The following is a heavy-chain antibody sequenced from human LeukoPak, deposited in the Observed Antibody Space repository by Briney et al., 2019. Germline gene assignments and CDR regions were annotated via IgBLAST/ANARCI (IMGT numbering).Heavy chain of an antibody. D-gene: IGHD6-19*01. V-gene: IGHV4-38-2*02. Sequence: PSETLSLTCTVSGYSISSGYYWGWIRQPPGKGLEWIGSIYHSGSTNYNPSLKSRVTISVDTSKNQFSLKLSSVTAADTAVYYCARERYKAVAGNGGISYFDYWGQGTLVTVSS. CDR1: GYSISSGYY. CDR2: IYHSGST. CDR3: ARERYKAVAGNGGISYFDY. J-gene: IGHJ4*02.